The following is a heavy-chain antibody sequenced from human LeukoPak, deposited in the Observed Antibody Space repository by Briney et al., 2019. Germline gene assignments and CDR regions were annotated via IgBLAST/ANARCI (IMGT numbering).Heavy chain of an antibody. CDR3: AKVLHDSSGYSTCFDY. V-gene: IGHV3-23*01. CDR2: ISGSGGST. Sequence: PGGSLRLSCAASGFTFSSYAMSWVRQAPGKGLEWVSAISGSGGSTYYADSVKGRFTISRDNSKNTLYLQMNSLRAEDTAVYYCAKVLHDSSGYSTCFDYWGQGTLVTVSS. CDR1: GFTFSSYA. J-gene: IGHJ4*02. D-gene: IGHD3-22*01.